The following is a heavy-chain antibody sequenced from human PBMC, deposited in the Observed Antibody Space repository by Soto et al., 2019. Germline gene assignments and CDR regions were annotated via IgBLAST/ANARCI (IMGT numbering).Heavy chain of an antibody. Sequence: QITLKESGPTPVKPTQTLTLTCTFSGFSLSTTGKSVAWIRQPPGKALEWLSVIYWDDDKRYSPSLNTRLTIAKDTSKNQVVLKLTNMDPSDTGTYYCAHSRGDGDYFPYWGQGTLVSVSS. CDR1: GFSLSTTGKS. D-gene: IGHD3-16*01. CDR3: AHSRGDGDYFPY. CDR2: IYWDDDK. V-gene: IGHV2-5*02. J-gene: IGHJ4*02.